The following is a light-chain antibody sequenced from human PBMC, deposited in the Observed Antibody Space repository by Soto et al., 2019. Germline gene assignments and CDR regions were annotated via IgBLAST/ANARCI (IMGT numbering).Light chain of an antibody. V-gene: IGKV3-20*01. J-gene: IGKJ1*01. CDR2: GIS. Sequence: EIGLTQSPGALSFSPGERATLSCRASHTISSSYLAWYQQKPGQAPRLLMYGISRRATGIPDRFSGSGSGTDFTLTITRLEPEDFAVYYCQQYGSSPRTFGQGTKVDI. CDR1: HTISSSY. CDR3: QQYGSSPRT.